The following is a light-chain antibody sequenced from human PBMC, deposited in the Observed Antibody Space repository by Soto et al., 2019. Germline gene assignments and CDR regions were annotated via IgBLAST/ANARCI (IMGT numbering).Light chain of an antibody. CDR2: GNT. CDR1: PSNIGAGYD. Sequence: QSVLTQPPSVSGAPGQRVTISCTGSPSNIGAGYDVHWYQQFPGTAPKLLIYGNTNRPSGVPPRFSASKSGTSASLAITGLQSEDGQDYYRESHDSGLSGLHVIFGGGTKLTLL. V-gene: IGLV1-40*01. CDR3: ESHDSGLSGLHVI. J-gene: IGLJ2*01.